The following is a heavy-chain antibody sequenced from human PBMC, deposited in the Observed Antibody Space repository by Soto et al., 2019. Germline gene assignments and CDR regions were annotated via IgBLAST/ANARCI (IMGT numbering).Heavy chain of an antibody. D-gene: IGHD2-15*01. J-gene: IGHJ4*02. CDR1: GGSYSGYY. CDR2: INHSGTI. CDR3: ARGYCSIHRTLLAY. V-gene: IGHV4-34*01. Sequence: SETLSLTCAVYGGSYSGYYWSWIRQPPGKGLEWIGEINHSGTINYNPSLKSRVTISIDTSKNQFSLKLNSVTAADTAVYYCARGYCSIHRTLLAYWAQG.